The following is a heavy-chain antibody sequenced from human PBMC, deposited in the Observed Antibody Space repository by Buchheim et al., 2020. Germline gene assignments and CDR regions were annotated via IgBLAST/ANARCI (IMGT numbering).Heavy chain of an antibody. J-gene: IGHJ4*02. CDR1: GFTFSNAW. Sequence: EVQLEESGGDLVKPGGSLRLSCAASGFTFSNAWMTWVRQAPGKGLEWVGRIKSQSNGGTTDYAAPVKGRFTISRDDSKDTLYLQTNSLNTEDTAIYYCIRNRLAGTGEDSWGQGTL. V-gene: IGHV3-15*01. CDR2: IKSQSNGGTT. CDR3: IRNRLAGTGEDS. D-gene: IGHD1-1*01.